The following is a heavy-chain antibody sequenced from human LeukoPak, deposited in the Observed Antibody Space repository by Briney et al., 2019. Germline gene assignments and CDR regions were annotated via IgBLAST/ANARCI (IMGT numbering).Heavy chain of an antibody. Sequence: GGSLRLSCAASGFTLSRYGMYWVRQAPGKGLEWVALMSYDGTKKYYADSVKGRFTISRDNSKNTLYLQMNSLRAEDTAVYYCAKDSLGAAGLDYYMDVWGNGTTVTVSS. D-gene: IGHD6-13*01. CDR3: AKDSLGAAGLDYYMDV. CDR1: GFTLSRYG. J-gene: IGHJ6*03. CDR2: MSYDGTKK. V-gene: IGHV3-30*18.